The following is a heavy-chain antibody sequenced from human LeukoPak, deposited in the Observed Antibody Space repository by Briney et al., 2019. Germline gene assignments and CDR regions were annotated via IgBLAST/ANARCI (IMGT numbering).Heavy chain of an antibody. CDR3: ARGWLAETTVVTPYNY. CDR1: GGTFSNYA. J-gene: IGHJ4*02. D-gene: IGHD4-23*01. Sequence: SVKVSCTASGGTFSNYAINWVRQAPGQGLEWMGGIIPIFGTAHYSQKFQGRVTITAVDSMNTAYMELSSLRSDDTAVYYCARGWLAETTVVTPYNYWGQGTLVTVSS. V-gene: IGHV1-69*13. CDR2: IIPIFGTA.